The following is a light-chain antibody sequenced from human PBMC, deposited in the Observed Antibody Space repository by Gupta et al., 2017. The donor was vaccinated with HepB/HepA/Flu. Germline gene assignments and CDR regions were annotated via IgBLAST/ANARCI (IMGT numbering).Light chain of an antibody. CDR2: GNS. J-gene: IGLJ2*01. CDR3: QSYDSSLSVHVV. V-gene: IGLV1-40*01. Sequence: QSVLTQPPSVSGAPGQLVTISCPGCSSNIGAGYDVHWYQQLPGTAPKLLIYGNSNRPSGVPDRFSGSKSGTSASLAITGLQAEDEADYYCQSYDSSLSVHVVFGGGTKLTVL. CDR1: SSNIGAGYD.